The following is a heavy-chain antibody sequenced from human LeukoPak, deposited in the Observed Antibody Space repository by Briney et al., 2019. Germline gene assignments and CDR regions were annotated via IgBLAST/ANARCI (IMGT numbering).Heavy chain of an antibody. CDR3: ATKPTYCSSTSCFDY. D-gene: IGHD2-2*01. J-gene: IGHJ4*02. Sequence: GESLKISCKGSGYSFTRYWIGWVRQMPGKGLEWMGIIYPGDSDTRYSPSFQGQVTISADKSISTAYLQWSSLKASDTAMYYCATKPTYCSSTSCFDYWGQGTLVTVSS. CDR1: GYSFTRYW. V-gene: IGHV5-51*01. CDR2: IYPGDSDT.